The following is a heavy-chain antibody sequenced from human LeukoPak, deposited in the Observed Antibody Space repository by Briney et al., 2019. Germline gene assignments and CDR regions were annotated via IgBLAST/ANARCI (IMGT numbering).Heavy chain of an antibody. CDR2: IYYTGST. D-gene: IGHD1-26*01. CDR3: ARPGVGSGRYGAFDI. CDR1: GGSISSSSYY. V-gene: IGHV4-61*05. Sequence: SEILSLTCTVSGGSISSSSYYWSWIRQPPGKGLEWLGYIYYTGSTDYNPSLESRVTMSVDTSKNQFSLKLRSMTAADTAVYYCARPGVGSGRYGAFDIWGQGTMVTVSS. J-gene: IGHJ3*02.